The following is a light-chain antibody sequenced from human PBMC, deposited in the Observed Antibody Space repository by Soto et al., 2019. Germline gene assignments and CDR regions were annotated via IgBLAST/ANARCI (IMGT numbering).Light chain of an antibody. CDR3: SSYSSSGFEV. V-gene: IGLV2-14*03. CDR1: SSDVGGYNY. J-gene: IGLJ2*01. Sequence: QSALTQPASVSGSPGQSITISCTGPSSDVGGYNYVVWHQQHPGKAPKVLIHDVSRRPSRVSERFSGSKSGDTASLTISGLQAEDEADYYCSSYSSSGFEVFGGGTKLTVL. CDR2: DVS.